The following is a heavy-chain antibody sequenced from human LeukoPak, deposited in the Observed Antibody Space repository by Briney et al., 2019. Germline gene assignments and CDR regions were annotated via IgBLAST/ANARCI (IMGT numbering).Heavy chain of an antibody. V-gene: IGHV1-24*01. J-gene: IGHJ4*02. CDR3: ATARDGYNPYHFDY. Sequence: ASVKVSCKVSGYTLTELSMHWVRQAPGKGLEWMRGFDPEDGETIYAQKFQGRVTMTEDTSTDTAYMELSSLRSEDTAVYYCATARDGYNPYHFDYWGQGTLVTVSS. CDR1: GYTLTELS. D-gene: IGHD5-24*01. CDR2: FDPEDGET.